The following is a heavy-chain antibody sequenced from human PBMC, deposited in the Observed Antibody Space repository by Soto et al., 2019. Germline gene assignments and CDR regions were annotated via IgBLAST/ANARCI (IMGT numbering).Heavy chain of an antibody. D-gene: IGHD3-22*01. CDR3: AKAGRHYYDSSGYDY. V-gene: IGHV3-9*01. J-gene: IGHJ4*02. CDR2: ISWNSGSI. Sequence: EVQLVESGGGLVQPGRSLRLSCAASGFTFDDYAMHWVRQAPGKGLEWVSGISWNSGSIGYADSVKGRFTISRDNAKNSLYLQMNSLRAEDTALYYCAKAGRHYYDSSGYDYWGQGTLVTVSS. CDR1: GFTFDDYA.